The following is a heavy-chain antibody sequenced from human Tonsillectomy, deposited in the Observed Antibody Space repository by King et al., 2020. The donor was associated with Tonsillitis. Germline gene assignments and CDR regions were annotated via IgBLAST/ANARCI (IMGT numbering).Heavy chain of an antibody. J-gene: IGHJ6*03. CDR3: ARGRAGGSSVYGPYNYMDV. CDR1: DGPFSGYY. CDR2: INHSGST. D-gene: IGHD6-13*01. V-gene: IGHV4-34*01. Sequence: VQLQQWGAGLLKPSETLSLTCGVYDGPFSGYYWGWIRQPPGKGLEWIGEINHSGSTNYNPSLESRVTISVDTSKNQFSLNLISVTAADTAVYFCARGRAGGSSVYGPYNYMDVWGEGTSVTVS.